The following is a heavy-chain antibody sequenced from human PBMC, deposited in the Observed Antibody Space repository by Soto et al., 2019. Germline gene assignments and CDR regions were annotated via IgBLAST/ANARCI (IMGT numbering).Heavy chain of an antibody. V-gene: IGHV3-7*05. Sequence: EVQLVESGGGLVQPGGSLRLSCAASGFTFSSYWMSWVRQAPGKGLEWVANIRQDGSVKYYADSVKGRFTISRDNSKNSLYLQMNSLRAEDTAIYYCASPQQWLGQRGDFDYWGQGTLVTVSS. CDR1: GFTFSSYW. CDR3: ASPQQWLGQRGDFDY. D-gene: IGHD6-19*01. J-gene: IGHJ4*02. CDR2: IRQDGSVK.